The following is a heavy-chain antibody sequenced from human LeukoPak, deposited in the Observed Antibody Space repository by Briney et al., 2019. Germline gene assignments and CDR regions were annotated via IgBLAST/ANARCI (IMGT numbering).Heavy chain of an antibody. V-gene: IGHV4-59*01. CDR3: ASPLGYCTNGVCYVY. D-gene: IGHD2-8*01. Sequence: PSETLSLTCTVSGGSISSYYWSWIRQPPGKGLEWIGYIYYSGSTNYNPSLKSRVTISVDTSKNQFSLKLSSVTAADTAVYYCASPLGYCTNGVCYVYWGQGTLVTVSS. CDR1: GGSISSYY. J-gene: IGHJ4*02. CDR2: IYYSGST.